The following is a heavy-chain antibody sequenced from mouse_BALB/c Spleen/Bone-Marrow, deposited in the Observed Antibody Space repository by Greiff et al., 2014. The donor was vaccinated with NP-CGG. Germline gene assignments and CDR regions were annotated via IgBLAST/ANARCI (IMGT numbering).Heavy chain of an antibody. CDR2: IDPANGNT. CDR3: ANYYYGSHFDY. D-gene: IGHD1-1*01. CDR1: GFSIKDTY. V-gene: IGHV14-3*02. Sequence: VQLQQSGAALVKPGASVKLSCTASGFSIKDTYMHWVKQRPEQGLEWIGRIDPANGNTKYDPKFQGKATITADTSSNTAYLQLSSLTSEDTAVYYCANYYYGSHFDYWGQGTTLTVSS. J-gene: IGHJ2*01.